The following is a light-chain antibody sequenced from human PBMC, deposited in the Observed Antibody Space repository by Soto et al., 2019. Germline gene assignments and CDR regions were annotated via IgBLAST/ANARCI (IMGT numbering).Light chain of an antibody. CDR2: GAS. V-gene: IGKV3-20*01. Sequence: EIVMTQSPATLSVSPGERATLSCRASQSVSSNLAWYQQKPGQPPRLLIYGASSRATGIPDRFSGSGSGTDFTLTISRLEPEDFAVYYCQQYGNSPITFGQGTRLEIK. J-gene: IGKJ5*01. CDR1: QSVSSN. CDR3: QQYGNSPIT.